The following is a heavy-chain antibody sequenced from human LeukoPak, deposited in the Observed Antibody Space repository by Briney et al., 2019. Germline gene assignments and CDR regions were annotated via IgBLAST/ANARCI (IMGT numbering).Heavy chain of an antibody. Sequence: PSETLSLTCTVSGGSISSGSYYWSWIRKPAGKGLEWIGRIYTSGSTNYNPSLKSRVTISVDTSKNQFSLKLSSVTAADTAVYYCARVTASSSWRYYYYYYMDVWGKGTTVTVSS. CDR1: GGSISSGSYY. CDR3: ARVTASSSWRYYYYYYMDV. J-gene: IGHJ6*03. CDR2: IYTSGST. D-gene: IGHD6-13*01. V-gene: IGHV4-61*02.